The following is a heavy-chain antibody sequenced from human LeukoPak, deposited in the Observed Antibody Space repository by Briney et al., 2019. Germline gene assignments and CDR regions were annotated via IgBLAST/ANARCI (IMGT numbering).Heavy chain of an antibody. CDR2: IKSTKDGGAI. CDR1: GFIFIHSW. V-gene: IGHV3-15*01. Sequence: GSLRLSCAASGFIFIHSWMSWVRQAAGEWLEWVGRIKSTKDGGAIDFAAPVKGRFTISRDDSKNMVYLQISSLKTEDTAVYYCTTEPRDWGQGTLVTVSS. J-gene: IGHJ4*02. CDR3: TTEPRD.